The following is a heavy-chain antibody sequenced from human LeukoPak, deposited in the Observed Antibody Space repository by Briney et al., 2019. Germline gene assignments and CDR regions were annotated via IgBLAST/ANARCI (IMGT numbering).Heavy chain of an antibody. CDR3: ASNMVRGLIPH. CDR2: IIPMVDIV. Sequence: SVKVSCKASGYTFTSYGISWVRQAPGQGLEWMGKIIPMVDIVNTAQQFQGRVTITADKSTTTAYMELGSLKSEDTAVYYCASNMVRGLIPHWGQGTLVTVSS. V-gene: IGHV1-69*04. J-gene: IGHJ4*02. D-gene: IGHD3-10*01. CDR1: GYTFTSYG.